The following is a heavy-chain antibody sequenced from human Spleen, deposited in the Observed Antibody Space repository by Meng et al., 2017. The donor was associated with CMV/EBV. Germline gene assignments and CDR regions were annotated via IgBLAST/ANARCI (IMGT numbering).Heavy chain of an antibody. CDR2: INPSGGST. D-gene: IGHD2-2*01. J-gene: IGHJ4*02. V-gene: IGHV1-46*01. CDR1: TFTSSY. CDR3: ARDEMGYCSSTRCYSGDY. Sequence: TFTSSYMHWVRQAPGQGLEWMGIINPSGGSTSYAQKFQGRVTMTRDTSTSTVYMELSSLRSEDTAVYYCARDEMGYCSSTRCYSGDYWGQGTLVTVSS.